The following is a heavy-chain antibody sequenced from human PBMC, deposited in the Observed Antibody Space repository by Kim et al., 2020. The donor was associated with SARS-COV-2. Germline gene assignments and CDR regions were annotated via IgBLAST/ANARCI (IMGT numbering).Heavy chain of an antibody. CDR2: IYYSGST. Sequence: SETLSLTCTVSGGSISSSSYYWGWIRQPPGKGLEWIGSIYYSGSTYYNPSLKSRVTISVDTSKNQFSLKLSSVTAADTAVYYCARVVRGITMIVVVKYYFDYWGQGTLVTVSS. CDR1: GGSISSSSYY. V-gene: IGHV4-39*07. D-gene: IGHD3-22*01. CDR3: ARVVRGITMIVVVKYYFDY. J-gene: IGHJ4*02.